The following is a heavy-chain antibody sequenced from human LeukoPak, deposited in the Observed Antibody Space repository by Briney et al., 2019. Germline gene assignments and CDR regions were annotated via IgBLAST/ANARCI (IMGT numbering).Heavy chain of an antibody. Sequence: GESLKISCKGSGYSFTSYWIGWVRQMPGKGLEWMGIIYPGDSDTRYSPSFQGQVTISADKSISTAYLQWSSLKASDTAMYYCASPYGSGSYYPGYFDLWGRGTLVTVSS. CDR3: ASPYGSGSYYPGYFDL. J-gene: IGHJ2*01. CDR1: GYSFTSYW. CDR2: IYPGDSDT. D-gene: IGHD3-10*01. V-gene: IGHV5-51*01.